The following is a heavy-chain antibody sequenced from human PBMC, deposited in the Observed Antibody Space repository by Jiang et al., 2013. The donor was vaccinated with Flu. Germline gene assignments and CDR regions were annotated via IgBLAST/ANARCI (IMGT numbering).Heavy chain of an antibody. CDR3: ARDRDPYYYGAGSYLYGMDV. CDR2: IYYSGGT. CDR1: GGSISSGDSY. Sequence: SLTCTVSGGSISSGDSYWSWIRQPPEKGLEWIGYIYYSGGTYYNPSLKSRVTISVDTSQNQFSLKLSSVTAADTAVYYCARDRDPYYYGAGSYLYGMDVWGQGTTVTVSS. J-gene: IGHJ6*02. V-gene: IGHV4-30-4*01. D-gene: IGHD3-10*01.